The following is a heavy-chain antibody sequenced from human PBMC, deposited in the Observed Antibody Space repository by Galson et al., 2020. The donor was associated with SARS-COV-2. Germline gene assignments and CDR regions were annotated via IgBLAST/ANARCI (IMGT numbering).Heavy chain of an antibody. D-gene: IGHD3-22*01. CDR2: IYYSGST. V-gene: IGHV4-59*01. J-gene: IGHJ3*02. CDR1: GGSISSYY. CDR3: ARVGPYDSSGYYYEPAFDI. Sequence: SETLSLTCTVSGGSISSYYWSWIRQPPGKGLEWIGYIYYSGSTNYNPSLKSRVTISVDTSKNQFSLKLSSVTAADTAVYYCARVGPYDSSGYYYEPAFDIWGQGTMVTVSS.